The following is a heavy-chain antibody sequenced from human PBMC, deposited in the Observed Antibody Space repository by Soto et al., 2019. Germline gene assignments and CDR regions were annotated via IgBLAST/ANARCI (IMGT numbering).Heavy chain of an antibody. CDR2: ISSNSSTT. V-gene: IGHV3-48*01. D-gene: IGHD2-2*01. CDR3: AKGGEGSCSRTSCLYFSDS. Sequence: GGSLRLSCAASGVTCSSYSMNLVRQAPGKGLEWVAYISSNSSTTYYANSVKGRFTISRDNSRNTLDLQMNSLRVEDTAVYYCAKGGEGSCSRTSCLYFSDSWGQGTLVTVSS. J-gene: IGHJ5*02. CDR1: GVTCSSYS.